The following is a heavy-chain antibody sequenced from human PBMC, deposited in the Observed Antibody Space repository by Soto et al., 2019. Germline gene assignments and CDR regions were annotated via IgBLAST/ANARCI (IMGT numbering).Heavy chain of an antibody. CDR3: AKGWMDV. V-gene: IGHV3-53*01. J-gene: IGHJ6*02. CDR1: GLTVSSYA. CDR2: IYASDST. Sequence: EVQLVESGGGLIQPGGSLRLSCAVSGLTVSSYAMSWVRQAPGEGLEWVSVIYASDSTHYADSVKGRFTISRDNSKNTLFLQMTSLRAEDTAVYYCAKGWMDVWGQGTTVTVS.